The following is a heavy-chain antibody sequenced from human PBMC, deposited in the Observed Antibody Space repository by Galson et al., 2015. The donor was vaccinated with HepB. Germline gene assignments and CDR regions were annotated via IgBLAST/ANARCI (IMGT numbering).Heavy chain of an antibody. CDR2: IKSKIDGGTI. V-gene: IGHV3-15*01. CDR3: TTGVPAVGGWYYFYIMDV. J-gene: IGHJ6*02. Sequence: SLRLSCAASGFTFTNAWMSWVRQAPGKGLEWVGRIKSKIDGGTIDYAAPVKGRFSISRDDSKNMVYLQMNSLKIEDTGVYYCTTGVPAVGGWYYFYIMDVWGQGTTVTV. CDR1: GFTFTNAW. D-gene: IGHD6-19*01.